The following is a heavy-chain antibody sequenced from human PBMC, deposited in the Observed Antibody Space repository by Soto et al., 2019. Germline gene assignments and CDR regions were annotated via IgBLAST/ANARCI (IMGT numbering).Heavy chain of an antibody. D-gene: IGHD6-13*01. CDR1: GGSVSSGSYY. CDR2: IYYSGST. Sequence: PSETLSLTXTVSGGSVSSGSYYWSWIRQPPGKGLEWIGYIYYSGSTNYNPSLKSRVTISVDTSKNQFSLKLSSVTAADTAVYYCARGATAGTVAILPSFDYWGQGTLVTVSS. CDR3: ARGATAGTVAILPSFDY. V-gene: IGHV4-61*01. J-gene: IGHJ4*02.